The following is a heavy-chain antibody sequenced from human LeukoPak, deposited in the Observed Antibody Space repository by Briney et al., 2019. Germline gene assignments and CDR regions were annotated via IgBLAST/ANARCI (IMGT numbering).Heavy chain of an antibody. Sequence: GGSLRLSCAASGFTFSSYGMHWVRQAPGKGLEWVAVISYDGSNKYYADSVKGRFTISRDNSKNTLYLQMNSLRAEDTAVYYCAVGEMATITAYWGQGTLVTVSS. CDR3: AVGEMATITAY. CDR1: GFTFSSYG. J-gene: IGHJ4*02. D-gene: IGHD5-24*01. V-gene: IGHV3-30*03. CDR2: ISYDGSNK.